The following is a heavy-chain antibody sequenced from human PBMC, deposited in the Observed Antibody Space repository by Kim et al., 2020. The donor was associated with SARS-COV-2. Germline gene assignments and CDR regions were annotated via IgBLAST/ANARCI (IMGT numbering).Heavy chain of an antibody. CDR3: ARPTISPKSPYYDRRDAFDI. Sequence: SETLSLTCTVSGGSISSSSYYWGWIRQPPGKGLEWIGSIYYSGSTYYNPSLKSRVTISVDTSKNQFSLKLSSVTAADTAVYYCARPTISPKSPYYDRRDAFDIWGQGTMVTVSS. CDR1: GGSISSSSYY. V-gene: IGHV4-39*01. CDR2: IYYSGST. J-gene: IGHJ3*02. D-gene: IGHD3-10*02.